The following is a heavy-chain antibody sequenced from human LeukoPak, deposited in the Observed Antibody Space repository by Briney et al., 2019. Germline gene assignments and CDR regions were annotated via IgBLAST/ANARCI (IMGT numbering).Heavy chain of an antibody. CDR2: ISYDGSNK. CDR3: ARDHRYSGSYYVY. D-gene: IGHD1-26*01. Sequence: GGSLRLSCAASGFTFSSYAMHWVRQAPGKGLEWVAVISYDGSNKYYADSVKGRFTISRDNSKNTLYLQMNSLRAEDTAVYYCARDHRYSGSYYVYWGQGTLVTVSS. CDR1: GFTFSSYA. V-gene: IGHV3-30*04. J-gene: IGHJ4*02.